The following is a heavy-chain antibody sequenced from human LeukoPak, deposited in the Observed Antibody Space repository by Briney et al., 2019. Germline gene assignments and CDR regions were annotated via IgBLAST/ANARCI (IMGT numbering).Heavy chain of an antibody. D-gene: IGHD1-26*01. V-gene: IGHV4-59*01. CDR1: GASISSDY. CDR3: ARSGSLPDAFDI. J-gene: IGHJ3*02. Sequence: SETLSLTCTVSGASISSDYWNWIRQPPGKGLEWIGYIYYSGITNYNPSLKSRVTISVDTSKNQFSLRLSSVTAADTAVYYCARSGSLPDAFDIWGQTMVTVSS. CDR2: IYYSGIT.